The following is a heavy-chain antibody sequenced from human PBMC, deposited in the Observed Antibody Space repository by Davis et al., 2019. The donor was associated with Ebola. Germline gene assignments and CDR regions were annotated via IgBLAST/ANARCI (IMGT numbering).Heavy chain of an antibody. CDR3: ARDYVY. V-gene: IGHV4-39*02. CDR1: GGSISSSSYY. J-gene: IGHJ4*02. CDR2: IYYSGST. Sequence: SETLSLTCTVSGGSISSSSYYWGWIRQPPGKGLEWIGSIYYSGSTYYNPSFKSRVTISVDTSKNQFSLRLKSVTAADTAMYYCARDYVYWGQGILVTVSS. D-gene: IGHD1-14*01.